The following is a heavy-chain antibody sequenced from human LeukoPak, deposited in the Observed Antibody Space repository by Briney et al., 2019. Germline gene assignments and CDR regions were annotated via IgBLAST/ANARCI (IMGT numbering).Heavy chain of an antibody. Sequence: QPGGSLRLSCAASGFTFSSYGMHWVRQAPGKGLEWVAVISYDGSNKYYADSVKGRFTISRDNSKNTLYLQMNSLRAEDTAVYYCAKGCSSTSCYNFLFDAFDIWGQGTMVTVSS. CDR2: ISYDGSNK. V-gene: IGHV3-30*18. J-gene: IGHJ3*02. CDR1: GFTFSSYG. CDR3: AKGCSSTSCYNFLFDAFDI. D-gene: IGHD2-2*02.